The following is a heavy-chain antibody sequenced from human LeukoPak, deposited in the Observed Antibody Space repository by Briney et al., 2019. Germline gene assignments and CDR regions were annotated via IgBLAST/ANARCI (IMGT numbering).Heavy chain of an antibody. CDR1: GYSFTSYW. V-gene: IGHV5-51*01. CDR2: IYPGDSNT. J-gene: IGHJ4*02. D-gene: IGHD5-24*01. CDR3: ARRRRDGYIDY. Sequence: GESLKISCQGSGYSFTSYWIGWVRQTPGKGLEWMGSIYPGDSNTKCNPSFQGQVIISADKSISTAYLQWSSLKPSDTAMYYCARRRRDGYIDYWGQGTLVTVSS.